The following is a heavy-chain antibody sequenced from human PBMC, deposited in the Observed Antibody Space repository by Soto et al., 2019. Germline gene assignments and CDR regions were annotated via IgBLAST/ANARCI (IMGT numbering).Heavy chain of an antibody. CDR1: GFAFDDYV. V-gene: IGHV3-9*01. Sequence: GGSLRLSCAASGFAFDDYVMHWVRQPPGRGLEWVSGITWNGGTIRYVDSVKGRFTISRDNTENSLYLQMNSLRPEDTAVYYCAKGGSAALIAPSGRDNWFDPWGQGTQVTVSS. J-gene: IGHJ5*02. CDR2: ITWNGGTI. CDR3: AKGGSAALIAPSGRDNWFDP. D-gene: IGHD6-13*01.